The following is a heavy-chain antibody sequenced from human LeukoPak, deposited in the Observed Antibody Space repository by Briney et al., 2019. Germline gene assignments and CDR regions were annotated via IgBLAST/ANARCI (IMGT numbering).Heavy chain of an antibody. CDR2: IIPILGIA. J-gene: IGHJ4*02. Sequence: GASVKVSCKASGGTFSSYAISWVRQAPGQGLEWMGRIIPILGIANYAQKFQGRVTITADKSTSTAYMELSSLRSEDTAVYYCASGIAAAGTAGSVNWGQGTLVTVSS. CDR3: ASGIAAAGTAGSVN. V-gene: IGHV1-69*04. CDR1: GGTFSSYA. D-gene: IGHD6-13*01.